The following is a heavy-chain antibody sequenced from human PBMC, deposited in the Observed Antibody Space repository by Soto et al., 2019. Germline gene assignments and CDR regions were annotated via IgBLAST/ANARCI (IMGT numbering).Heavy chain of an antibody. CDR1: GGSISGYY. Sequence: QVQLQESGPGLLRPSETLSLNCSVSGGSISGYYWSWIRQAPGKGLEYIGNMFYSGPPNLSPSLKSRVGMAVDRSKHQFSLRLISVTAADTAVYFCARCSCTSGPCNTVDYWGQGILVTGSS. D-gene: IGHD2-2*02. CDR2: MFYSGPP. J-gene: IGHJ4*02. V-gene: IGHV4-59*01. CDR3: ARCSCTSGPCNTVDY.